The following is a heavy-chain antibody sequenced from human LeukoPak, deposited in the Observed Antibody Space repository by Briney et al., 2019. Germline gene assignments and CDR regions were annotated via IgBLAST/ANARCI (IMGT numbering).Heavy chain of an antibody. D-gene: IGHD3-9*01. CDR1: GFTFSSYA. CDR3: AKDATASPYFHWFDN. J-gene: IGHJ4*02. V-gene: IGHV3-23*01. Sequence: PGGSLRLSCAASGFTFSSYAMNWVRQAPGKGLEWVAGISSGDRTFHAESVKGRFTISRNKSKDTLYLQMNSLRAEDTAVYYCAKDATASPYFHWFDNWGQGTQVIVSS. CDR2: ISSGDRT.